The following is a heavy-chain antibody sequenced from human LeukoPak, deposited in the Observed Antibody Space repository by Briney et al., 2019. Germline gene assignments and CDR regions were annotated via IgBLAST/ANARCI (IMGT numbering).Heavy chain of an antibody. Sequence: QSGGSLRLSCAAPGFTFSNYGMNWVRQAPGKGLEWVSGISGSGGNTYYADSVKGRFTISRDNSKNTLYLQMNSLRAEDTAVYYCARRAGGYSHPYDYWGQGTLVTVSS. J-gene: IGHJ4*02. CDR2: ISGSGGNT. CDR3: ARRAGGYSHPYDY. CDR1: GFTFSNYG. V-gene: IGHV3-23*01. D-gene: IGHD4-23*01.